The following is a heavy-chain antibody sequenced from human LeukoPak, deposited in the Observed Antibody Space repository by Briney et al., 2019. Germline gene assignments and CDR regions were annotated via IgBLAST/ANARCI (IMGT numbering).Heavy chain of an antibody. V-gene: IGHV4-30-2*01. D-gene: IGHD2-2*01. CDR3: AREGYCSSTSCPPRWFDP. CDR1: GGSISSGGYY. J-gene: IGHJ5*02. Sequence: SETLSLTCTVSGGSISSGGYYWSWIRQPPGKGLEWIGYIYHSGSTYYNPSLKSRVTISVDRSKNQFSLKLSSVTAADTAVYYCAREGYCSSTSCPPRWFDPWGQGTLVTVSS. CDR2: IYHSGST.